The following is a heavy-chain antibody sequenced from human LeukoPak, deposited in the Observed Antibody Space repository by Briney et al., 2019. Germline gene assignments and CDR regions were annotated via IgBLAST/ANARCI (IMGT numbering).Heavy chain of an antibody. V-gene: IGHV3-30*18. D-gene: IGHD3-22*01. CDR3: VKDRRRYDSSGYYYFDY. J-gene: IGHJ4*02. CDR1: GFTFSSYG. CDR2: ISYDGSNK. Sequence: GGSLRLSCAASGFTFSSYGMHWVRQAPGKGLEWVAVISYDGSNKYYADSVKGRFTISRDNSKNTLYLQMNSLRAEDTAVYYCVKDRRRYDSSGYYYFDYWGQGTLVTVSS.